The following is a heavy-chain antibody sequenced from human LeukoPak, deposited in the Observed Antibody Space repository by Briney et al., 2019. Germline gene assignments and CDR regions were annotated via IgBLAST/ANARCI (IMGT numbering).Heavy chain of an antibody. CDR2: INHNGNVN. CDR3: ARGGGLDV. Sequence: GGSLRLFCAASVFTFSSYWMNWARQAPGEGLEWVASINHNGNVNYYVDSVKGRFTISRDNAKNSLYLQMSNLRAEDTAVYFCARGGGLDVWGQGATVTVSS. V-gene: IGHV3-7*03. D-gene: IGHD3-16*01. CDR1: VFTFSSYW. J-gene: IGHJ6*02.